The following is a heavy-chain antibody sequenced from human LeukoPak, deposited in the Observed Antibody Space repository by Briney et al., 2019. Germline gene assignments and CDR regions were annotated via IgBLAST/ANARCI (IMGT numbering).Heavy chain of an antibody. Sequence: SETLSLTCAVYGGSFSGYYWSWIRQPPGKGLGWIGEINHSGSTNYNPSLKSRVTMSVDTSKNQFSLKLSSVTAADTAVYYCARETAYYDILTGYYRVDYGMDVWGQGTTVTVSS. V-gene: IGHV4-34*01. CDR1: GGSFSGYY. CDR2: INHSGST. D-gene: IGHD3-9*01. CDR3: ARETAYYDILTGYYRVDYGMDV. J-gene: IGHJ6*02.